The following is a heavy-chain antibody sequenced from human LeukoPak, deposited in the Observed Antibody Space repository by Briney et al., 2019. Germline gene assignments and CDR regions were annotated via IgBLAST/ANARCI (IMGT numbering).Heavy chain of an antibody. D-gene: IGHD6-19*01. J-gene: IGHJ4*02. CDR3: AKGYSSAWYGLGY. CDR1: GFTFSSYV. V-gene: IGHV3-23*01. Sequence: GGSLRLSCADSGFTFSSYVMSWVRQAPGKGLEWVSTISPNGGSTNYADSVKGRFTISRDNSKNTLYMQLNSLRAKDTAVYYCAKGYSSAWYGLGYWGQGTLVTVSS. CDR2: ISPNGGST.